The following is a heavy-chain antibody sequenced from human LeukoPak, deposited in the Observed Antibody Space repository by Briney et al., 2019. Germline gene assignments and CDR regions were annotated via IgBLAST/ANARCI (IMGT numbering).Heavy chain of an antibody. CDR2: ISGSGTMT. J-gene: IGHJ1*01. CDR1: GFSFSSYE. CDR3: VQVQN. D-gene: IGHD4-11*01. Sequence: GGSLRLSCAASGFSFSSYEMNWVRQAPGKGLEWLSYISGSGTMTYYADSVKGRFTVSRDNAENSLYLQMNSLRAEDTGVYYYVQVQNWGQGALVTVSS. V-gene: IGHV3-48*03.